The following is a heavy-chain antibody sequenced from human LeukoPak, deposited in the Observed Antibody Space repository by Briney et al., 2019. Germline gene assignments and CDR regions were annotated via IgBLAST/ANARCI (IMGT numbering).Heavy chain of an antibody. V-gene: IGHV3-48*01. CDR1: GFTFSSYS. CDR3: ARRYYYGSGSYRYYYYYMDV. J-gene: IGHJ6*03. Sequence: QPGGSLRLSCVASGFTFSSYSMNWVRQAPGKGLEWISYISSSSGTIYYADSVKGRFTISRDNAKNSLYLQMNSLRAEDTAVYYCARRYYYGSGSYRYYYYYMDVWGKGTTVTVSS. D-gene: IGHD3-10*01. CDR2: ISSSSGTI.